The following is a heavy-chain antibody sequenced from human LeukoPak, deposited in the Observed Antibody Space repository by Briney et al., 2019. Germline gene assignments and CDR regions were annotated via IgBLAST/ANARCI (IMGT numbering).Heavy chain of an antibody. CDR1: GFTFSSYG. CDR3: ARAPHYGGNHGYFDY. V-gene: IGHV3-33*01. Sequence: GGSLRLSCTTSGFTFSSYGMHWVRQAPGKGLGWVAVIWYDGSHTYYADSVKGRSTISRDNSKNTLYLQMNSLRAQDTAVFYCARAPHYGGNHGYFDYWGQGILVTVSS. J-gene: IGHJ4*02. CDR2: IWYDGSHT. D-gene: IGHD4-17*01.